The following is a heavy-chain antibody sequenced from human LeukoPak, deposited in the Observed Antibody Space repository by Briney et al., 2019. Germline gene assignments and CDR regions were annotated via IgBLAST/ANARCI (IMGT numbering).Heavy chain of an antibody. D-gene: IGHD2-2*01. V-gene: IGHV3-7*03. CDR3: ARSGGPFLVVPSAGDDYFDY. CDR2: IKQDGSES. Sequence: GGSLRLSCAASGFTFSSYWRSWVRQPPRRGLEWVANIKQDGSESYYVDSVKGRFTISRDNAKNSLYLQMNSLRAEDMAVYYFARSGGPFLVVPSAGDDYFDYWGQGTLVTVSS. J-gene: IGHJ4*02. CDR1: GFTFSSYW.